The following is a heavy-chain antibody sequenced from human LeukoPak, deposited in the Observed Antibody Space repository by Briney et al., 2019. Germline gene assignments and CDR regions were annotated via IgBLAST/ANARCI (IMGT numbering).Heavy chain of an antibody. CDR1: GFTFSSYA. V-gene: IGHV3-23*01. CDR3: ARDLGPPVGWFDP. D-gene: IGHD3-16*01. Sequence: GGSLRLSCAASGFTFSSYAMSWVRQAPGKGLEWVSAISGSGNSTYYVDSVKGRFTISRDNSKNTLYLQMNSLRAEDTAVYYCARDLGPPVGWFDPWGQGTLVTVSS. J-gene: IGHJ5*02. CDR2: ISGSGNST.